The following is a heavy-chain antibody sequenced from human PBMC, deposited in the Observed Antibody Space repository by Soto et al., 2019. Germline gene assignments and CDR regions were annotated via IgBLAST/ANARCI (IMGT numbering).Heavy chain of an antibody. CDR1: GYSFTSYW. CDR3: ARHTGDIVATMGGVFRDYYYYYMDV. V-gene: IGHV5-51*01. CDR2: IYPGDSDT. Sequence: GESLKISCKGSGYSFTSYWIGWVRQMPGKGLEWMGIIYPGDSDTRYSPSFQAQVTISADKSISTAYLQWGSLKASDTAMYYGARHTGDIVATMGGVFRDYYYYYMDVWGKGTTVTVSS. D-gene: IGHD5-12*01. J-gene: IGHJ6*03.